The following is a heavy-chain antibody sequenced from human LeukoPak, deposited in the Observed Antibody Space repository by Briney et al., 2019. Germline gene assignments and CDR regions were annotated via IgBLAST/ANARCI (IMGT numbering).Heavy chain of an antibody. Sequence: GGSLRLSCAASGFTFSSYWMHWVRQAPGKGLVWVSRINTDGSSTSYADSVKGRFTISRDNAKNSLYLQMNSLRAEDMALYYCAKAGEKVGATVGDYFDYWGQGTLVTVSS. V-gene: IGHV3-74*01. CDR2: INTDGSST. D-gene: IGHD1-26*01. CDR3: AKAGEKVGATVGDYFDY. J-gene: IGHJ4*02. CDR1: GFTFSSYW.